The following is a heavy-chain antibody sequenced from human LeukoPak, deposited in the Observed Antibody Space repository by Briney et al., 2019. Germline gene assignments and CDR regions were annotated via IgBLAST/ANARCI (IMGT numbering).Heavy chain of an antibody. D-gene: IGHD2/OR15-2a*01. CDR3: VRDVSRRIGMDV. V-gene: IGHV3-21*01. J-gene: IGHJ6*02. Sequence: GGSLRLSCLASGFSFNSSTMNWVREAPGKGLKWVSTISPVSSYTWYAESVKGRFTISRDNPKNSLYLQMDSLRAEDTAVYYCVRDVSRRIGMDVWGQGTTVTVSS. CDR2: ISPVSSYT. CDR1: GFSFNSST.